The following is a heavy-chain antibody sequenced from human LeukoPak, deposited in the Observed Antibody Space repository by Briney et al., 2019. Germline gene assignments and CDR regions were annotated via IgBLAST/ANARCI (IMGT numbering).Heavy chain of an antibody. D-gene: IGHD5-12*01. V-gene: IGHV1-69*02. CDR1: GYTFTSYY. J-gene: IGHJ3*02. Sequence: GASVKVSCKASGYTFTSYYMHWVRQAPGQELEWMGRIIPILGIANYAQKFQGRVTITADKSTSTAYMELSSLRSEDTAVYYCARPKEMAPTNDAFDIWGQGTMVTVSS. CDR2: IIPILGIA. CDR3: ARPKEMAPTNDAFDI.